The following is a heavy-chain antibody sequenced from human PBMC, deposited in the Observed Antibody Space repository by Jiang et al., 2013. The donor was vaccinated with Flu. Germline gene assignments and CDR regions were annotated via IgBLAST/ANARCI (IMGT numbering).Heavy chain of an antibody. V-gene: IGHV3-30*04. CDR2: ISYDGSNK. CDR1: GFTFSSYA. CDR3: ASPEGIQLWRFDY. J-gene: IGHJ4*02. D-gene: IGHD5-18*01. Sequence: VQLVESGGGVVQPGRSLRLSCAASGFTFSSYAMHWVRQAPGKGLEWVAVISYDGSNKYYADSVKGRFTISRDNSKNTLYLQMNSLRAEDTAVYYCASPEGIQLWRFDYWGQGTLVTVSS.